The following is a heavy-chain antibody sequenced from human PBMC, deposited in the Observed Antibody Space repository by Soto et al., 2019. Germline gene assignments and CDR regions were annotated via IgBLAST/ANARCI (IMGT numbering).Heavy chain of an antibody. D-gene: IGHD2-8*01. J-gene: IGHJ3*01. V-gene: IGHV1-46*01. CDR2: INPSGGST. Sequence: AASVKVSCKASGYAFTSYYMHWVRQAPGQGLEWMGIINPSGGSTSYAQKFQGRVTMTRDTSTSTVYMELRSLRSEDTAVYYCARGRSFQLMVYADAFDLWGQGTVVTVSS. CDR1: GYAFTSYY. CDR3: ARGRSFQLMVYADAFDL.